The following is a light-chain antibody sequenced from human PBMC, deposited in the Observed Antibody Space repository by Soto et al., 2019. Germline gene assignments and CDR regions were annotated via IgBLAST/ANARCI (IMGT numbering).Light chain of an antibody. CDR3: QQYNNWWT. Sequence: EIVMTQSPATLSVSPGERATLSCRASQSVSSSLAWYQQKPGQAPRLLIYGASTRATGIPARFSGSGSGTGFTLTISSLQSEDFAVYYCQQYNNWWTFGQGTKVEIK. J-gene: IGKJ1*01. CDR1: QSVSSS. V-gene: IGKV3-15*01. CDR2: GAS.